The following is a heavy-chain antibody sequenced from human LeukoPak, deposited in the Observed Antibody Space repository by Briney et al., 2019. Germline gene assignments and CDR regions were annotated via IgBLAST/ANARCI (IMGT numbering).Heavy chain of an antibody. CDR3: ARDRYCSSTSCYSPLDY. CDR2: ISSSSSTI. CDR1: GFTFSSYS. D-gene: IGHD2-2*01. J-gene: IGHJ4*02. V-gene: IGHV3-48*04. Sequence: GGSLRLSRAASGFTFSSYSMNWVRQAPGKGLEWVSYISSSSSTIYYADSVKGRFTISRDNAKNSLYLQMNSLRAEDTAVYYCARDRYCSSTSCYSPLDYWGQGTLFTVSS.